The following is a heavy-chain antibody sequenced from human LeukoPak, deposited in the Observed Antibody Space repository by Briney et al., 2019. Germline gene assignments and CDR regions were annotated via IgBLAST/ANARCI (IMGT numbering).Heavy chain of an antibody. D-gene: IGHD1-26*01. CDR3: ARRGLGATGSDY. CDR2: IYSSGST. V-gene: IGHV4-34*01. CDR1: GGSFSGYY. Sequence: PSETLSLTCAVYGGSFSGYYWSWIRQPPGKGLEWIGSIYSSGSTYYSPSLKSRVTISVETSSNQFSLKLSSVTAADMAVYYCARRGLGATGSDYWGQGTLDTVSS. J-gene: IGHJ4*02.